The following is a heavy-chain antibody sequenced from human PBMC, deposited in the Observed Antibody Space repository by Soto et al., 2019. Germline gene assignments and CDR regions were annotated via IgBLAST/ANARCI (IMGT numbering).Heavy chain of an antibody. J-gene: IGHJ5*02. CDR2: INPNSGGT. CDR1: GYTFTGYY. V-gene: IGHV1-2*04. CDR3: AREGGDSYHWGSSWFDP. D-gene: IGHD5-18*01. Sequence: QVQLVQSGAEVKKPGASVKVSCKASGYTFTGYYMHWVRQAPGQGLEWMGWINPNSGGTNYAQKFQGWVTMTRDTPISTAYMGLSRLRSDDTAVYYCAREGGDSYHWGSSWFDPWGQGTLVTVSS.